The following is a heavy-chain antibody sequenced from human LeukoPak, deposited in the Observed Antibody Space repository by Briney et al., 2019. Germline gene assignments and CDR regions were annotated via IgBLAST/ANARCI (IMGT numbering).Heavy chain of an antibody. CDR1: GYSFTSYW. CDR2: IYPGDSDT. V-gene: IGHV5-51*01. CDR3: ARQWDYYDSSGYSLFDY. D-gene: IGHD3-22*01. J-gene: IGHJ4*02. Sequence: LGESLKISCKGSGYSFTSYWIGWVRQMPGKGLEWMGIIYPGDSDTRYSPSFQGQVTISADKSISTAYLQWSSLKASDTAMYYCARQWDYYDSSGYSLFDYWGQGTLVTVSS.